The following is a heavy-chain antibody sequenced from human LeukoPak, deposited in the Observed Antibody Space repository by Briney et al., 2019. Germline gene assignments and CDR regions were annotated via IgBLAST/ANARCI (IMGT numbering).Heavy chain of an antibody. V-gene: IGHV3-23*01. CDR2: INCSGSST. CDR1: GFIFINFA. CDR3: AKDLVVAVMIGHYYFYGMDV. D-gene: IGHD2-2*01. Sequence: GGSLRLSCAASGFIFINFAMSWVRQPPGKGLEWVSFINCSGSSTYYGDSVKGRFSISRDNSKNPLYLQLNSLRAEDTAMYYCAKDLVVAVMIGHYYFYGMDVWGQGTTVTVSS. J-gene: IGHJ6*02.